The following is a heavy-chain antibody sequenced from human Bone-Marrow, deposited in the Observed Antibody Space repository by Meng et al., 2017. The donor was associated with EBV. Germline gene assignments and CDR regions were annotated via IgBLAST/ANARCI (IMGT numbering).Heavy chain of an antibody. CDR3: ARPFPSWQSPRLDPFGA. CDR2: VHYTGST. D-gene: IGHD6-19*01. Sequence: QLPLRESGPGQVKPSAPLSLTCTVSGDSISSFYYRGWIRQPPGRGLEWIGSVHYTGSTYYSPSLKSRVTVSVDTSKNQFSLRLTSVTAADTAVYYCARPFPSWQSPRLDPFGAWGQGTLVTVSS. J-gene: IGHJ5*02. CDR1: GDSISSFYY. V-gene: IGHV4-39*01.